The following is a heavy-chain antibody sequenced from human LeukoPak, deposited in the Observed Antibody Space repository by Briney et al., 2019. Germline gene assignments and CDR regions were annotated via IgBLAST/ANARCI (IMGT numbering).Heavy chain of an antibody. CDR2: VYYSGST. D-gene: IGHD2-15*01. Sequence: SETLSLTCTVSGGSISSYYWSWIRQPPGKGLEWIGYVYYSGSTNYNPSLKSRVTISVATSKNQFSLKLSSVTAADTAVYYCASSHLSVALFDYWGQGTLVTVSS. CDR1: GGSISSYY. CDR3: ASSHLSVALFDY. V-gene: IGHV4-59*01. J-gene: IGHJ4*02.